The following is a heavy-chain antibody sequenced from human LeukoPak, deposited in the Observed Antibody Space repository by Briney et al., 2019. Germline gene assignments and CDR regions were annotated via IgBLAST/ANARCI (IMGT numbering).Heavy chain of an antibody. Sequence: GASVKVSCKASGYTFTGYYMHWVRQAPGQGLKWMGWINPKSGGTNYAQKFQGRVTMTRNTSISTAYMELSSLRSEDTAVYYCARGRDDYGDYYYYYGMDVWGQGTTVTVSS. CDR3: ARGRDDYGDYYYYYGMDV. J-gene: IGHJ6*02. D-gene: IGHD4-17*01. CDR1: GYTFTGYY. V-gene: IGHV1-2*02. CDR2: INPKSGGT.